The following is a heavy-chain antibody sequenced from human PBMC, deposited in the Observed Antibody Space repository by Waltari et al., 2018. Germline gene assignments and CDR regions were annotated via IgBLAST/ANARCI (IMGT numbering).Heavy chain of an antibody. J-gene: IGHJ4*02. D-gene: IGHD2-15*01. CDR3: ARHQGGNPWRPFDY. CDR2: IYYSGST. V-gene: IGHV4-39*07. CDR1: GGSISSSSYY. Sequence: QLQLQESGPGLVKPSETLSLTCTVSGGSISSSSYYWGWIRQPPGKGLEWIGSIYYSGSTYYNPSLKSRVTISVDTSKNQFSLKLSSVTAADTAVYYCARHQGGNPWRPFDYWGQGTLVTVSS.